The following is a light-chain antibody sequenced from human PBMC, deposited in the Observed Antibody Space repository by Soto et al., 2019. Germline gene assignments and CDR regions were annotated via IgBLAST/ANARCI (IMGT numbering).Light chain of an antibody. J-gene: IGKJ2*01. Sequence: EIVMTQSPATLSLSPGERAALSCRASQSINSELAWYQQKPGQPPRLLLYGASTRATGVPARFTGSESGSELTLTISGLQSEDFAVYYCQQGHNWPLTFVQGNRLE. CDR1: QSINSE. V-gene: IGKV3-15*01. CDR3: QQGHNWPLT. CDR2: GAS.